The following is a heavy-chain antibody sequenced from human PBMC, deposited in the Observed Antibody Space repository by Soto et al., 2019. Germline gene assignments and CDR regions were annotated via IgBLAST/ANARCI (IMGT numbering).Heavy chain of an antibody. CDR3: ASSIGRGWTPY. V-gene: IGHV1-69*06. CDR1: GGTFSSYT. J-gene: IGHJ4*02. D-gene: IGHD6-19*01. CDR2: IIPVFNTT. Sequence: QVHLVQSEAEVKKPGSSVKVSCKASGGTFSSYTVSWVRQAPGQGLEWVGGIIPVFNTTDYTQKFQGRVTIIADKSTSTAYMELSNLRSEDTTVYYCASSIGRGWTPYWGQGTLVTVSS.